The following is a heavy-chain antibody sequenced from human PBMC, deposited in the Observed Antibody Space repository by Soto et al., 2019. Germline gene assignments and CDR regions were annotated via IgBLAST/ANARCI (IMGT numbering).Heavy chain of an antibody. J-gene: IGHJ6*02. D-gene: IGHD3-10*01. CDR1: GGSISSGGYY. V-gene: IGHV4-31*03. CDR2: IYYSGST. Sequence: QVQLQESGPGLVKPSQTLSLTCTVSGGSISSGGYYWSWIRQHPRKGLEWIGYIYYSGSTYYNPSLKSRVTISVDTSKNQFSLKLSSVTVADTAVYYCARTLRGSGSYLSDVWGQGTTVTVSS. CDR3: ARTLRGSGSYLSDV.